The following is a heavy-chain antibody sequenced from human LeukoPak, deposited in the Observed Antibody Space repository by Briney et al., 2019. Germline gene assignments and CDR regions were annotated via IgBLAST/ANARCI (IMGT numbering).Heavy chain of an antibody. V-gene: IGHV4-59*01. CDR3: ARASWNFQEGFDY. CDR2: IYYSGST. CDR1: GGSISSYY. D-gene: IGHD1-7*01. J-gene: IGHJ4*02. Sequence: SETLSLTCTVSGGSISSYYWSWIRQPPGKGLEWIGYIYYSGSTNYNPSLKSRVTISVDTSRNQFSLKLSSATAADTAVYYCARASWNFQEGFDYWGQGTLVTVSS.